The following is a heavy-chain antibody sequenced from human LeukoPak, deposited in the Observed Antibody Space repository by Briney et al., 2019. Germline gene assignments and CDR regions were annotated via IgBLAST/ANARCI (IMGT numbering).Heavy chain of an antibody. V-gene: IGHV4-59*04. CDR1: GFTVSSNY. CDR2: IYYSGST. J-gene: IGHJ6*03. Sequence: PGGSLRLSCAASGFTVSSNYMSWIRQPPGKGLEWIGSIYYSGSTYYNPSLKSRVTISVDTSKNQFSLKLSSVTAADTAVYYCASLFSYYYYMDVWGKGTTVTISS. D-gene: IGHD2-21*01. CDR3: ASLFSYYYYMDV.